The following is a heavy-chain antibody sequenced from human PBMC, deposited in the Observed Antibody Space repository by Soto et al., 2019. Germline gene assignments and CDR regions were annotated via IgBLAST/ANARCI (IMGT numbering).Heavy chain of an antibody. CDR1: GYTFTSYG. Sequence: ASVKVSCKASGYTFTSYGISWVRQAPGQGLEWMGWISAYNGNTNYAQKLQGRVTMTTDTSTSTAYMELRSLRSDDTAVYYCARAPPPMVHFYYYYGMDVWGQGTKVTVSS. V-gene: IGHV1-18*01. CDR2: ISAYNGNT. D-gene: IGHD3-10*01. CDR3: ARAPPPMVHFYYYYGMDV. J-gene: IGHJ6*02.